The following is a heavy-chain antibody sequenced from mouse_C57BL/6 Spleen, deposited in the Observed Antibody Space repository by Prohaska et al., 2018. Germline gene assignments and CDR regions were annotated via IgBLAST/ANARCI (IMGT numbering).Heavy chain of an antibody. CDR3: AREVLLRLDFDV. CDR1: VYTFTDHT. J-gene: IGHJ1*03. Sequence: QVQLQHSDAELVKPGASVTISCKVSVYTFTDHTIHWMTQRPAHGLDWIGYIYPRDGSTKYNEKFKGKATLTAEKSASTAYMQLNSLTSEDAAVYFCAREVLLRLDFDVWGTGTTVTVSA. V-gene: IGHV1-78*01. CDR2: IYPRDGST. D-gene: IGHD1-1*01.